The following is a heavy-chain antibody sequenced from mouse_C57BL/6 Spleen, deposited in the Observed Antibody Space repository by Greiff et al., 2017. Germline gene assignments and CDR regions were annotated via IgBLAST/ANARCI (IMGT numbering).Heavy chain of an antibody. Sequence: EVQGVESGGGLVQPKGSLKLSCAASGFSFNTYAMNWVRQAPGKGLEWVARIRSKSNNYATYYADSVKDRFTISRDDSESMLYLQMNNLKTEDTAMYYCVRHHDYYGSSHWYFDVWGTGTTVTVSS. CDR2: IRSKSNNYAT. D-gene: IGHD1-1*01. CDR3: VRHHDYYGSSHWYFDV. V-gene: IGHV10-1*01. J-gene: IGHJ1*03. CDR1: GFSFNTYA.